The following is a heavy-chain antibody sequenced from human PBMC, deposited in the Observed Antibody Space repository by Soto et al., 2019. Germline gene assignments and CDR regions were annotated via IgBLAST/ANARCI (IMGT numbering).Heavy chain of an antibody. Sequence: GESLKISCKGSGYSFAGYWITWVRQKPGKGREWMGRIDPSDSQTYYSPSLRGHVTISVTKSITTVFLQWSSLRASDTAMYYCARQIYDSDTGPNFQYYFDSWGQGTPVTVSS. D-gene: IGHD3-22*01. V-gene: IGHV5-10-1*01. CDR2: IDPSDSQT. J-gene: IGHJ4*02. CDR3: ARQIYDSDTGPNFQYYFDS. CDR1: GYSFAGYW.